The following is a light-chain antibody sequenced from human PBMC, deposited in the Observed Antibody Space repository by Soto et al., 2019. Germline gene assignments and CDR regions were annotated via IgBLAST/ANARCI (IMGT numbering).Light chain of an antibody. CDR1: QSVSNH. J-gene: IGKJ5*01. Sequence: EIVLTQSPATLSFSTGERATLSCRASQSVSNHLAWYQQKPGQAPRLLIYDASSRATGIPARFSGSGSGTDFTLTIRSLEPEDFAVYYCQQRSNWPSITFGQGTRLEIK. CDR2: DAS. CDR3: QQRSNWPSIT. V-gene: IGKV3-11*01.